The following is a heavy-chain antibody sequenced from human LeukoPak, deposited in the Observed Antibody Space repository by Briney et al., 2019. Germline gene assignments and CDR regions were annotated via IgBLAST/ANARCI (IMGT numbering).Heavy chain of an antibody. J-gene: IGHJ6*04. D-gene: IGHD2-15*01. CDR1: GFTFRSYW. Sequence: PGGSLRLSCAASGFTFRSYWMSWVRQAPGKGLEWVANIKQDGSEKYYVDSVKGRFTISRDNAKNSQYLQMNSLRAEDTAVYYCARGGVVDVWGKGTTVTVSS. V-gene: IGHV3-7*01. CDR2: IKQDGSEK. CDR3: ARGGVVDV.